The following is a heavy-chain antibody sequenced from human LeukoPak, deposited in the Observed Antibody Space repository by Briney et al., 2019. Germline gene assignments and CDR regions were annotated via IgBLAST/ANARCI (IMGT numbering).Heavy chain of an antibody. Sequence: ASVKVSCKASGYTFTGYYMHWVRQAPGQGVEWMGLINPNSGGTNYAQKFQGRVTMTRDTSISTAYMELGRLRSDDTAVYYCARDRGYYDSTDYWGQGTLVTVSS. CDR3: ARDRGYYDSTDY. J-gene: IGHJ4*02. D-gene: IGHD3-22*01. CDR1: GYTFTGYY. CDR2: INPNSGGT. V-gene: IGHV1-2*06.